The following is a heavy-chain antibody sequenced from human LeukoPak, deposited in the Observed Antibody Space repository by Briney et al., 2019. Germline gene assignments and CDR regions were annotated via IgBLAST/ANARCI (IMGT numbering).Heavy chain of an antibody. J-gene: IGHJ5*01. V-gene: IGHV3-30*18. Sequence: GGSLRPSWLASGFTLSIYGRHWFRNAPGKGLDWVAAIAYVENHKYIVGSVKSRCTISRDNSKHTLYLQMDSLRAEDTALYYCAKESHYGTMNAILYNWFDSWGQGTLVTVSS. CDR2: IAYVENHK. CDR3: AKESHYGTMNAILYNWFDS. CDR1: GFTLSIYG. D-gene: IGHD3-3*01.